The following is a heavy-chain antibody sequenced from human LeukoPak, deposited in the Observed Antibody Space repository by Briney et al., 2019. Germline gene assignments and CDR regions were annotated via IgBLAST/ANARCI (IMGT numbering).Heavy chain of an antibody. CDR1: GFTFSSNW. Sequence: TGGSLRLSCAASGFTFSSNWMHWVRQAPGKGLVWVSRIISNENSATYADSVKGRFTISRDNAKNTLYLQMNSLRAEDTALYYCAKGFVVVPAAPFDYWGQGTLVTVSS. J-gene: IGHJ4*02. V-gene: IGHV3-74*01. D-gene: IGHD2-2*01. CDR3: AKGFVVVPAAPFDY. CDR2: IISNENSA.